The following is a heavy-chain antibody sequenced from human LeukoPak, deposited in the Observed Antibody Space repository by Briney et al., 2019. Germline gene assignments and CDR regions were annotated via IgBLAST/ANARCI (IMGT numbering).Heavy chain of an antibody. V-gene: IGHV1-18*01. J-gene: IGHJ4*02. CDR2: ISAYNGNT. CDR3: ARGRPKNLWFGDLPDHDY. Sequence: ASVKVSCKASGYTLTSYVISWVRQAPGQGLEWMGWISAYNGNTNYAQKLQGRVTMTTDTSTSTAYMELRSLRSDDTAVYYCARGRPKNLWFGDLPDHDYWGQGTLVTVSS. D-gene: IGHD3-10*01. CDR1: GYTLTSYV.